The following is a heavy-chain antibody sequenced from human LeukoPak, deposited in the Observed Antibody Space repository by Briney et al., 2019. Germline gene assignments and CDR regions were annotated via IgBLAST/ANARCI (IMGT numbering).Heavy chain of an antibody. CDR3: AKQGYCSGGSCYSGHYYYGMDV. Sequence: PGGSLRLSCAASGFTFSSYAMSWVRQAAGKGLQWVSAISGSGGSTYYADSVKGRFTISRDNSKNTLYLQMNSLRAEDTAVYYCAKQGYCSGGSCYSGHYYYGMDVWGQGTTVTVSS. D-gene: IGHD2-15*01. J-gene: IGHJ6*02. CDR2: ISGSGGST. V-gene: IGHV3-23*01. CDR1: GFTFSSYA.